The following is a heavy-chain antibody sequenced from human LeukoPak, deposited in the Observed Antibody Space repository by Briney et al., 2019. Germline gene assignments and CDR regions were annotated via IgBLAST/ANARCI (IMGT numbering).Heavy chain of an antibody. CDR3: AMEKDSSGWYPLYY. D-gene: IGHD6-19*01. CDR2: IYHSGST. Sequence: PSETLSLTCTVSGGSISSSRYYWGWIRHPPGKGLEWIGYIYHSGSTYYNPSLKSRVTISVDRSKNQFSLKLSSVTAADTAVYYCAMEKDSSGWYPLYYWGQGTLVTVSS. J-gene: IGHJ4*02. CDR1: GGSISSSRYY. V-gene: IGHV4-39*07.